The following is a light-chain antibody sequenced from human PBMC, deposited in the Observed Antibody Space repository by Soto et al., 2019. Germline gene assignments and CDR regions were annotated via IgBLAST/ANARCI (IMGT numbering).Light chain of an antibody. CDR2: DPS. Sequence: EIVLTQSPATLSLSPGERATLSCRASQSVGNYLVGYQLKPGQAPRLLIYDPSNRTTDIPARFSGSGSGTDFTPAISRLEPEEFAVYYCQQRSSWPRTFGGGTKVEI. CDR3: QQRSSWPRT. V-gene: IGKV3-11*01. J-gene: IGKJ4*01. CDR1: QSVGNY.